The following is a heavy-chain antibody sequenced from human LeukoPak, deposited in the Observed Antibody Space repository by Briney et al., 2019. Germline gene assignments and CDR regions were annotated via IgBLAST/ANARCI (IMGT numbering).Heavy chain of an antibody. D-gene: IGHD2-2*01. J-gene: IGHJ4*02. CDR1: GFTFSSYG. Sequence: PGGSLRLSCAASGFTFSSYGMHWVRQAPGKGLEWVAVISYDGSNKYYADSVKGRFTISRDNSKNTLYLQMNSLRAEDTAVYYCAKASYGGALQDIVVVPAARVYFDYWGQGTLVTVSS. V-gene: IGHV3-30*18. CDR3: AKASYGGALQDIVVVPAARVYFDY. CDR2: ISYDGSNK.